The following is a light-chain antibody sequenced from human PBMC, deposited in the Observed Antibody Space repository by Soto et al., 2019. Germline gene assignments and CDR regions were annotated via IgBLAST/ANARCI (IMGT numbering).Light chain of an antibody. J-gene: IGKJ4*01. CDR2: GAS. CDR3: QQRSNWPPLT. V-gene: IGKV3-15*01. Sequence: EIVMTHSQATLSVSTCEGATLSLSASQGVSNNLAWFQQKPGQAPRLLIYGASARATGIPARSSGSGSGTDFTLTISSLEPEDFAVYYCQQRSNWPPLTFGGGTKVDIK. CDR1: QGVSNN.